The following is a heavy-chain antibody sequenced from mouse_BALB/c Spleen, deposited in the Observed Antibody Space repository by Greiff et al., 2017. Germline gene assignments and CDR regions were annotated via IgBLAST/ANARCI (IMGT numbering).Heavy chain of an antibody. CDR3: ARRSQYGNYAMDY. D-gene: IGHD2-10*02. Sequence: EVQGVESGGGLVKPGGSLKLSCAASGFAFSSYDMSWVRQTPEKRLEWVAYISSGGGSTYYPDTVKGRFTISRDNAKNTLYLQMSSLKSEDTAMYYCARRSQYGNYAMDYWGQGTSVTVSS. J-gene: IGHJ4*01. V-gene: IGHV5-12-1*01. CDR1: GFAFSSYD. CDR2: ISSGGGST.